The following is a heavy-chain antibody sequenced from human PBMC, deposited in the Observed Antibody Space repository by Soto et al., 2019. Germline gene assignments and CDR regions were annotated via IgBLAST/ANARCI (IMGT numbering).Heavy chain of an antibody. J-gene: IGHJ2*01. V-gene: IGHV4-59*08. CDR2: YSGST. D-gene: IGHD6-19*01. Sequence: QVQLQESGPGLVKPSETLSLTCNVSSGSISNSYWSWIRRSPGKGLGGIGYSGSTVYNPSPRGRVTISLDSSKNLFSLILTSLTAADTARYFWARRTGYGSGWADGYSDLWGRGTLVTVSS. CDR3: ARRTGYGSGWADGYSDL. CDR1: SGSISNSY.